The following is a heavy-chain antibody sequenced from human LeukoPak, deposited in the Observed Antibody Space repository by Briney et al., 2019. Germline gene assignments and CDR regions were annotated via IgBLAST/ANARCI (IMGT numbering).Heavy chain of an antibody. J-gene: IGHJ4*02. CDR1: GFTVSSNY. CDR2: IYSGGST. V-gene: IGHV3-53*01. Sequence: TGGSLRLSCAASGFTVSSNYMSWVRQAPGKGLEWVSVIYSGGSTYYADSVKGRSTISRDNSKNTLYLQMNSLRAEDTAVYYCARGGYSYGHDYWGQGTLVTVSS. CDR3: ARGGYSYGHDY. D-gene: IGHD5-18*01.